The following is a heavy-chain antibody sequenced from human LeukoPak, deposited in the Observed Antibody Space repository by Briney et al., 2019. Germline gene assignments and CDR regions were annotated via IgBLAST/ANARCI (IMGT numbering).Heavy chain of an antibody. CDR3: ARGRWGSGYYFDY. J-gene: IGHJ4*02. V-gene: IGHV3-7*01. Sequence: GGSLRLSCAASGFTFSSFWMTWVRPAPGKRLEYVANIKQDGTDKYYVGSVKGRFTISRDNAKNSLYLQMSSLRAEDTAAYYCARGRWGSGYYFDYWGQGTLVTVSS. CDR2: IKQDGTDK. CDR1: GFTFSSFW. D-gene: IGHD6-25*01.